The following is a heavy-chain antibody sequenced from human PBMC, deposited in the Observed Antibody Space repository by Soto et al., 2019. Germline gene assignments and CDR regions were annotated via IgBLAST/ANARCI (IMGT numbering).Heavy chain of an antibody. J-gene: IGHJ6*02. CDR2: ISWNSGSI. Sequence: GGSLRLSCAASGFTFDDYAMHWVRQAPGKGLEWVSGISWNSGSIGYADSVKGRFTISRDNAKNSLYLHMNSLRAEDTALYYWAKATLENYYSGRDVWGQGTTVT. D-gene: IGHD1-1*01. V-gene: IGHV3-9*01. CDR3: AKATLENYYSGRDV. CDR1: GFTFDDYA.